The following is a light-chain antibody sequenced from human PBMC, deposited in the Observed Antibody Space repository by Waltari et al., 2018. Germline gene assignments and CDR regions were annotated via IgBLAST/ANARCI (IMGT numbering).Light chain of an antibody. J-gene: IGLJ2*01. V-gene: IGLV2-23*02. CDR3: CSYASGSTFV. CDR1: SSDVGHYYL. CDR2: EVT. Sequence: QSALTQPASVSGSPGPSITLPCPGTSSDVGHYYLVSWYQQPAGEAPNLMIYEVTKRPSGVSNRFSGSKSGNTASLTISGLQAEDEADYYCCSYASGSTFVFGGGTKLTVL.